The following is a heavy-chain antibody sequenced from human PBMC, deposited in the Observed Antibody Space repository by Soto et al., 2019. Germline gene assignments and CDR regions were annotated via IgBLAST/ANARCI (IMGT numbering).Heavy chain of an antibody. Sequence: SETLSLTCTVSGGSISSGGYYWSWIRQHPGKGLEWIGYIYYSGSTYYNPSLKSRVTISVDTSKNQFSLKLSSLRPEDTAVYYCARDGIPAALWGGFDYWGQGTLVTVSS. CDR3: ARDGIPAALWGGFDY. J-gene: IGHJ4*02. CDR1: GGSISSGGYY. V-gene: IGHV4-31*03. CDR2: IYYSGST. D-gene: IGHD2-2*01.